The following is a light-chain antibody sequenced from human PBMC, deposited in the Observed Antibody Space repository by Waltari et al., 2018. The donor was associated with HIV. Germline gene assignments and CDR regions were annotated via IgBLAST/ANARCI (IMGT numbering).Light chain of an antibody. V-gene: IGLV1-44*01. J-gene: IGLJ2*01. CDR2: CKN. CDR3: ASWDDSLNGPV. Sequence: QSVLTQPPSTSGTPGQRVTISCSGSSSNIGRNTVSWFQQLPVNAPKVLSYCKNQRPSGVPDRFSGSKSGTSASLAIGGLQSEDEADYYCASWDDSLNGPVFGGGTTLTVL. CDR1: SSNIGRNT.